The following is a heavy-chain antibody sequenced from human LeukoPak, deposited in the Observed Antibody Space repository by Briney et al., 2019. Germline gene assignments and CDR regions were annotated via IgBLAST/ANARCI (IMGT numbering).Heavy chain of an antibody. CDR1: GYTFTNYY. CDR2: INPSGGST. D-gene: IGHD3-22*01. J-gene: IGHJ4*02. Sequence: GASVKVSCKASGYTFTNYYIHWVRQAPGQGLEWMGVINPSGGSTSYAQKFQGRVTMTRDTSTSTVYMELSSLRSEDTAVYYCARSYDNSGYFSGLGYWGQGTLVTDSS. V-gene: IGHV1-46*01. CDR3: ARSYDNSGYFSGLGY.